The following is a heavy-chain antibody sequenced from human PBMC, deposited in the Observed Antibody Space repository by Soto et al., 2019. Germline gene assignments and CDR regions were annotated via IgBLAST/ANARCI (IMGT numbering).Heavy chain of an antibody. CDR1: GGSISSYY. V-gene: IGHV4-59*01. CDR3: VRDRVALDY. D-gene: IGHD5-12*01. CDR2: IYYSGST. J-gene: IGHJ4*02. Sequence: PSETLSLTCTVSGGSISSYYWSWIRQPPGKGLEWIGYIYYSGSTNYNPSLKSRVTISVDTSKNQFSLKLSSVTAADTAVYYCVRDRVALDYWGQGTLVTVSS.